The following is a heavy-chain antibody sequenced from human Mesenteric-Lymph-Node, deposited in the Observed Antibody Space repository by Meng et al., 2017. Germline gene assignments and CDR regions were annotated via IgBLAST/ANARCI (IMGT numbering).Heavy chain of an antibody. Sequence: QGLLPQWCSGLLKPSVTLSRTCALYGGSFSGSYWTWIRQPPGKGLEWIGEINHSGGTYYNSSLKSRVSISVDKSKNQFSLKLSSVTAADTAVYYCARADKVRFDYWGQGTLVTVSS. CDR2: INHSGGT. J-gene: IGHJ4*02. CDR1: GGSFSGSY. V-gene: IGHV4-34*01. CDR3: ARADKVRFDY.